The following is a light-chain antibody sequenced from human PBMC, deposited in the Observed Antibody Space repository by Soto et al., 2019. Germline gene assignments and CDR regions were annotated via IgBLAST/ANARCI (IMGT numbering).Light chain of an antibody. Sequence: DLQLTQSPSVLSASVGDRVTITCRASQGINSYLAWYQQKPGKVTKLLIYAASTLHSGVPSRFSGSGSGTEFTLTISSLQPEDFATYYCQQLNSYPRTFGQGTKVEIK. J-gene: IGKJ1*01. CDR1: QGINSY. CDR2: AAS. CDR3: QQLNSYPRT. V-gene: IGKV1-9*01.